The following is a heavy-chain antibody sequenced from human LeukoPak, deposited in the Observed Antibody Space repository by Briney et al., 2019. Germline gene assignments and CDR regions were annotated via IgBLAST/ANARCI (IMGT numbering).Heavy chain of an antibody. D-gene: IGHD3-22*01. CDR2: IYYSGST. V-gene: IGHV4-39*07. CDR3: ARGLHLRDTMIVVAIETDAFDI. J-gene: IGHJ3*02. Sequence: SETLSLTCTVSGGSISSSSYYWGWIRQPPGKGLEWIGSIYYSGSTYYNPSLKSRVTISVDTSKNQFSLKLSSVTAADTAVYYCARGLHLRDTMIVVAIETDAFDIWGQGTMVTVSS. CDR1: GGSISSSSYY.